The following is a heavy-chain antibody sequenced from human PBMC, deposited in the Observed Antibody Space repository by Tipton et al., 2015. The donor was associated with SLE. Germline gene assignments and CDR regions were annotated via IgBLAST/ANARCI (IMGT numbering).Heavy chain of an antibody. CDR1: GGSISSGDYY. CDR2: IHHRGST. Sequence: TLSLTCIVSGGSISSGDYYWGWIRQPPGKGLEWIGGIHHRGSTYYNPSLKSRVTISVATSKNQFSLKLSSVTAADTAIYYCARRQRGYSYAPFDNWGQGTLVPVSS. J-gene: IGHJ4*02. D-gene: IGHD5-18*01. V-gene: IGHV4-39*01. CDR3: ARRQRGYSYAPFDN.